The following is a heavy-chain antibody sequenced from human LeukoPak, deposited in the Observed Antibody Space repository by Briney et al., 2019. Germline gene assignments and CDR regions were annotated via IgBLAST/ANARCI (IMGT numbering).Heavy chain of an antibody. CDR2: INPNSGDT. Sequence: ASVKVSCKASGYTFTDYYINWVRQAPGQGLEWMGWINPNSGDTNYAQKFQDRVTMTRDTSISTAYMELSRLRSDDTAVYYCARDQAVGPQRPYFDYWGQGTLVTVSS. CDR3: ARDQAVGPQRPYFDY. D-gene: IGHD1-26*01. V-gene: IGHV1-2*02. CDR1: GYTFTDYY. J-gene: IGHJ4*02.